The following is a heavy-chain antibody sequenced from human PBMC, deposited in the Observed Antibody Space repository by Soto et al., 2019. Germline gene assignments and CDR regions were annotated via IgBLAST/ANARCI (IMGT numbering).Heavy chain of an antibody. CDR1: GFSFSNYW. D-gene: IGHD3-16*02. Sequence: GGSLRLSCAASGFSFSNYWMSWVRQAPGKGLEWVANIKQDGSEKYYVDSVKGRFTISRDNAQNSLSLQMNSLRAEDMAVYYCARDSNYRDAFDISGQGTMVTVSS. CDR2: IKQDGSEK. V-gene: IGHV3-7*05. J-gene: IGHJ3*02. CDR3: ARDSNYRDAFDI.